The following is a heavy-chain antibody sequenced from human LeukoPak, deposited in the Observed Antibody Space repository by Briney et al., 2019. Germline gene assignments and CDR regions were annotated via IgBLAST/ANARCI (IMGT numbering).Heavy chain of an antibody. D-gene: IGHD3-22*01. J-gene: IGHJ5*02. CDR2: ISWNSGSI. CDR1: GFTFDDYA. V-gene: IGHV3-9*01. Sequence: PGRSLRLSRAASGFTFDDYAMHWVRQAPGKGLEWVSGISWNSGSIGYADSVKGRFTISRDNAKNSLYLQMNSLRAEDTALYYCAKDSGVVALNWFDPWGQGTLVTVSS. CDR3: AKDSGVVALNWFDP.